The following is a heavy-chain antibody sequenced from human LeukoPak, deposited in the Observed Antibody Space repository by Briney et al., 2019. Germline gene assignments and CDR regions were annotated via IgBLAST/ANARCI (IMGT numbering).Heavy chain of an antibody. J-gene: IGHJ3*02. CDR1: GGSISSYY. V-gene: IGHV4-59*01. D-gene: IGHD2-15*01. CDR3: ARQAAGEGFDI. CDR2: IYYSGST. Sequence: SETLSLTCTVSGGSISSYYWSWIRQPPGKGLEWIGYIYYSGSTNNNPSLKSRVTISVDTSKNQFYLKLSSVTAADTAVYYCARQAAGEGFDIWGQGTMVTVSS.